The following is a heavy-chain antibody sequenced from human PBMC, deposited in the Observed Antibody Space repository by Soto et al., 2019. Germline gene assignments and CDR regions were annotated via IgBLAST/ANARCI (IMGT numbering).Heavy chain of an antibody. D-gene: IGHD3-3*01. Sequence: QITLNESGPPVVRPTETLTLTCRFSGFSLTTSGVGVGWIRQSPGKDPEWIALIYWDDDKRYSASLKSRLTITKDTSKNQVVLTVSDLDPTDTATYYCAHRVLRTVFGLVTTTAIYFDFWGQGTPVAVSS. CDR3: AHRVLRTVFGLVTTTAIYFDF. J-gene: IGHJ4*02. CDR1: GFSLTTSGVG. CDR2: IYWDDDK. V-gene: IGHV2-5*02.